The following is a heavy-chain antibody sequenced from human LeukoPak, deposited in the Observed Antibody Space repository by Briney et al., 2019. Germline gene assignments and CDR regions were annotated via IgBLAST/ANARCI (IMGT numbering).Heavy chain of an antibody. CDR2: IRSKPNSYAT. V-gene: IGHV3-73*01. CDR3: TRPWGATDPFDY. Sequence: GGSLRLSCAASGFIFSGSVRHWVRQASGKGLEWVGRIRSKPNSYATAYAASVKGRFTISRDDSKNTAYLQMNSLKTEDTAVYYCTRPWGATDPFDYWGQGTLVTVSS. D-gene: IGHD3-16*01. CDR1: GFIFSGSV. J-gene: IGHJ4*02.